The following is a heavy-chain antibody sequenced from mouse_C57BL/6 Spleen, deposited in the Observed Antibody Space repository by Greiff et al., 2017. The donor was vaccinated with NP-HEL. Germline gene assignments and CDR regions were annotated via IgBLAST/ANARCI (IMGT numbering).Heavy chain of an antibody. CDR2: INPNYGTT. Sequence: EVQLQQSGPELVKPGASVKISCKASGYSFTDYYMNWVKQSNGKSLEWIGVINPNYGTTSYNQKFKGKATLTVDQSSSTAYMQINSLTSEDSAVYYWKREGLFYYGSSFYAMDYWGQGTSVTVSS. J-gene: IGHJ4*01. CDR3: KREGLFYYGSSFYAMDY. CDR1: GYSFTDYY. D-gene: IGHD1-1*01. V-gene: IGHV1-39*01.